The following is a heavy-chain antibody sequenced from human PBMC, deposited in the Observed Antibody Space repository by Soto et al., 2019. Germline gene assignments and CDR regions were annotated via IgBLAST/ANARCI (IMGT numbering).Heavy chain of an antibody. V-gene: IGHV3-7*03. Sequence: EVQLVESGGDLVQPGGSLRLSCAASGFTFSSYWMAWVRQSPGKGLEWVASMNQHGRDIQYVDSVRGRFTISRDNARNLLYLQMNNLRVEDTAIYYCATDTYCPATCYRGHGNWGQGTLLTVSS. CDR3: ATDTYCPATCYRGHGN. CDR1: GFTFSSYW. CDR2: MNQHGRDI. J-gene: IGHJ4*02. D-gene: IGHD2-8*02.